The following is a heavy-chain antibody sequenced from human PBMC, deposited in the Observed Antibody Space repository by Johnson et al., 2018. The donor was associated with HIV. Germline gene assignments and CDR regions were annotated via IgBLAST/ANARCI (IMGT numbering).Heavy chain of an antibody. Sequence: EQLVESGGGLVQPGGSLRLSCAASGFSFSSFSMHWVRQAPGKGLEYVSTTSSNGDRTYYANSVKGRFIISRDNSKNTLYLQMNSLRAEDTAVYYCAKSGYSGSYDRMGAFDIWGQGTMVTVSS. D-gene: IGHD1-26*01. CDR1: GFSFSSFS. J-gene: IGHJ3*02. CDR3: AKSGYSGSYDRMGAFDI. CDR2: TSSNGDRT. V-gene: IGHV3-64*01.